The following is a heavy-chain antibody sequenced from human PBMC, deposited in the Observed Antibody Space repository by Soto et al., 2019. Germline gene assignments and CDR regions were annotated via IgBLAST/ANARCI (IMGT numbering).Heavy chain of an antibody. Sequence: GGSLRLSCAASGFTFSSYAMIWVRQVPGKGLEWVSAISGSGDSTYYADSVKGRFTISRDNSKNTLYLQMNSLRAEDTAVYYCAKLPSLTTVTSTIRYWGQGTLVTVSS. CDR1: GFTFSSYA. CDR2: ISGSGDST. J-gene: IGHJ4*02. V-gene: IGHV3-23*01. D-gene: IGHD4-17*01. CDR3: AKLPSLTTVTSTIRY.